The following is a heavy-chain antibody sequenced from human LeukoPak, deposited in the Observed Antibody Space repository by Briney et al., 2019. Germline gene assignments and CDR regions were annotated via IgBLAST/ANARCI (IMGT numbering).Heavy chain of an antibody. CDR1: GGSFSDYY. CDR2: INHSGST. J-gene: IGHJ4*01. D-gene: IGHD3-22*01. Sequence: SETLSLTCAVYGGSFSDYYWNWIRQPPGKGLVWIGEINHSGSTNYNPSLKSRVTMSVDTFKNQFSLTLSSVTAADTAVYYCARVQDFETRGYYLGYWGHGTLVTVSS. CDR3: ARVQDFETRGYYLGY. V-gene: IGHV4-34*01.